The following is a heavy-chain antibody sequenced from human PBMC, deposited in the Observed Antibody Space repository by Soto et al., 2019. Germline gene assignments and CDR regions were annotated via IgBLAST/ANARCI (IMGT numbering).Heavy chain of an antibody. D-gene: IGHD3-9*01. V-gene: IGHV4-34*01. CDR3: ARGTSLTGVLQRGAPDKYYFDY. CDR2: VNHSGST. Sequence: QVNLQHWGASLLKPSETLTLTCAVYGGSFSDYYWTWIRQPPEKGLEWIGEVNHSGSTKYDPSLKSRVAISADTSKNQFSLKLRSITAADTALYYCARGTSLTGVLQRGAPDKYYFDYWSQGTLVTVSS. CDR1: GGSFSDYY. J-gene: IGHJ4*02.